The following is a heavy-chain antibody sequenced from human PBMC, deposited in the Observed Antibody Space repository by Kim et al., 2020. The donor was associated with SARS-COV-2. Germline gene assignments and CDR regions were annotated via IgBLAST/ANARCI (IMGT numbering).Heavy chain of an antibody. J-gene: IGHJ4*02. Sequence: SETLSLTCTVSGGSISNDDHYWSWIRQPPGEGLEWMGYIYYSGNTYYNPSLNSRATISVDTSKNQFSLNLSSVTAADTAVYYCARSLRSALKNWGQGTLVTVSS. CDR3: ARSLRSALKN. CDR1: GGSISNDDHY. V-gene: IGHV4-30-4*01. CDR2: IYYSGNT.